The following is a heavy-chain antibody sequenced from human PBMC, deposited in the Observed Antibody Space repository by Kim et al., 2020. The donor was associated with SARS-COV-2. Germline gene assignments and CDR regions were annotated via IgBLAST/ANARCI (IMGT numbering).Heavy chain of an antibody. J-gene: IGHJ6*03. CDR2: IIPLLAST. CDR1: GGTFINFA. Sequence: SVKVSCKASGGTFINFAISWVRQAPGQGLEWMGRIIPLLASTKYTQKFQDRVTMTADTLTNTAYMELRSLRSEDTALNYCARLNYYGSGTYTNYDYYMD. CDR3: ARLNYYGSGTYTNYDYYMD. D-gene: IGHD3-10*01. V-gene: IGHV1-69*04.